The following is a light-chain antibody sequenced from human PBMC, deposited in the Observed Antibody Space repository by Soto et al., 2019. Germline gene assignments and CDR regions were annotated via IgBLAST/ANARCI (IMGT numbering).Light chain of an antibody. CDR3: QQYNSYSRA. Sequence: DVQLTQSPSTLSASVGDRSTITCRASQTINTWLAWYQQKPGKAPKLLIYDAYTLQSGVPSRFSGSGSGTEFTLTISSLQPDDFATYYCQQYNSYSRAFGQGTKVDIK. J-gene: IGKJ1*01. CDR1: QTINTW. CDR2: DAY. V-gene: IGKV1-5*01.